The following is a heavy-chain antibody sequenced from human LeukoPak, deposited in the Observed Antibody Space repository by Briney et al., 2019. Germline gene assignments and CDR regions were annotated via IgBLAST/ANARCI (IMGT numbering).Heavy chain of an antibody. Sequence: GGSLRLSCAASGFTFSDYYMNWVRQAPGKGLEWVSSISSSSSYIYYADSVKGRFTISRDNAKNSLYLKMNSLRAGDTAVYYCARGAGGSCCHVDYWGQGTLVTVSS. J-gene: IGHJ4*02. CDR1: GFTFSDYY. CDR3: ARGAGGSCCHVDY. V-gene: IGHV3-21*01. D-gene: IGHD2-15*01. CDR2: ISSSSSYI.